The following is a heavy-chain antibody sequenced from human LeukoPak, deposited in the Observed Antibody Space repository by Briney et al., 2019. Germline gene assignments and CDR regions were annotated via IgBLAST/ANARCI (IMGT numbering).Heavy chain of an antibody. CDR1: GGSISSSSYY. J-gene: IGHJ4*02. CDR2: IYYSGST. D-gene: IGHD1-1*01. V-gene: IGHV4-39*01. Sequence: SETLSLTCTVSGGSISSSSYYWGWIRQPPGKGLEWIGSIYYSGSTYYNPSLKSRVTISVDTSKNQFSLKLSSVTAADTAVYYCARLRNWKSEVDYWGQGTLVTVSS. CDR3: ARLRNWKSEVDY.